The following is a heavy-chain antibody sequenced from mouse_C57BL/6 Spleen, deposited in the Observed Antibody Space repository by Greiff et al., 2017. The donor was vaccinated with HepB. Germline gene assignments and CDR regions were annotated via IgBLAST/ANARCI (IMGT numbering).Heavy chain of an antibody. CDR2: ISDGGSYT. D-gene: IGHD1-1*01. CDR1: GFTFSSYA. Sequence: EVKLEESGGGLVKPGGSLKLSCAASGFTFSSYAMSWVRQTPEKRLEWVATISDGGSYTNYPDNVKGRFTISRDNAKNNLYLQMSHLKSEDTAMYYCAGGSRSPYYAMDYWGQGTSVTVSS. CDR3: AGGSRSPYYAMDY. J-gene: IGHJ4*01. V-gene: IGHV5-4*03.